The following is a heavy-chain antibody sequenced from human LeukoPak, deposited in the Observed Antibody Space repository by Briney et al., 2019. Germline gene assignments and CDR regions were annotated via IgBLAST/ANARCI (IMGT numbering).Heavy chain of an antibody. D-gene: IGHD5-24*01. Sequence: GGSLRLSCAASGFTFNSYWMSWVRQAPGKGLEWVANIKQDGSEKYYVDSVKGRFTISRDNAKNSLYLQMNSLRAEDTAVYYCARDWAIRDGYNSHPSDYWGQGTLVTVSS. CDR2: IKQDGSEK. CDR1: GFTFNSYW. CDR3: ARDWAIRDGYNSHPSDY. V-gene: IGHV3-7*01. J-gene: IGHJ4*02.